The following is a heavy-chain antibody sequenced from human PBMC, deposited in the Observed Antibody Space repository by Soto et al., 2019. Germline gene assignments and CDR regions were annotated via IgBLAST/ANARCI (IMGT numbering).Heavy chain of an antibody. CDR2: ISAYNGNT. CDR3: ARTYYYDSSGYWTFDY. Sequence: GASVKVSCKASGYILTSYGISWVRQAPGQGLEWMGWISAYNGNTNYAQKVQGRVTMTTDTSTSTAYMELRSLRSDDTAVYYCARTYYYDSSGYWTFDYWGQGTLVTVSS. D-gene: IGHD3-22*01. J-gene: IGHJ4*02. CDR1: GYILTSYG. V-gene: IGHV1-18*04.